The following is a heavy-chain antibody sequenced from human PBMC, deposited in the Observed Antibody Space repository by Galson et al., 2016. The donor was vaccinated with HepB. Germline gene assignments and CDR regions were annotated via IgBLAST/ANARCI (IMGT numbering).Heavy chain of an antibody. CDR1: GFTFSSYG. V-gene: IGHV3-33*05. CDR2: ISFDGSNK. D-gene: IGHD3-3*01. CDR3: ARALRFVEPSTKTRLYYGMDV. J-gene: IGHJ6*02. Sequence: SLRLSCATSGFTFSSYGFHWVRQAPGKGLEWLTVISFDGSNKYYADSVEGRFTISRDNSRSTVSLHMTSLGAEDTAVYYCARALRFVEPSTKTRLYYGMDVWGQGTTVSVSS.